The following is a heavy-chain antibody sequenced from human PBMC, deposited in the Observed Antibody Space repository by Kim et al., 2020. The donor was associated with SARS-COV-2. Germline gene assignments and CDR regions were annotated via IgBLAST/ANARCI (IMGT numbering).Heavy chain of an antibody. Sequence: QRFQGRVTMTTDTSTSTAYMELRSLRSDDTAVYYCARSLWVRGVIGDFDSWGQGTLVTVSS. V-gene: IGHV1-18*01. CDR3: ARSLWVRGVIGDFDS. D-gene: IGHD3-10*01. J-gene: IGHJ4*02.